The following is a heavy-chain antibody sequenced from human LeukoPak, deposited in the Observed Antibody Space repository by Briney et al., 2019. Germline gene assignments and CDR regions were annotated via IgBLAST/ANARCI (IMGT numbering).Heavy chain of an antibody. J-gene: IGHJ4*02. D-gene: IGHD3-3*01. CDR2: INPNSGGT. Sequence: ASVKVSCKASGYTFTDYDMHWVRQAPGQGLEWMGWINPNSGGTNYAQKFQGRVTMTRDTSISTAYMELSRVRSDDTAVYYCARGGRSIFGVADYWGQGTLVTVSS. CDR3: ARGGRSIFGVADY. CDR1: GYTFTDYD. V-gene: IGHV1-2*02.